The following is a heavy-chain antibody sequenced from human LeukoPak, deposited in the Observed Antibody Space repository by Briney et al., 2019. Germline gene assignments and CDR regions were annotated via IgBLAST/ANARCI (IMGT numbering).Heavy chain of an antibody. D-gene: IGHD6-13*01. CDR2: INSDGSGA. CDR1: GFTFSGYW. Sequence: GGSLRLSCAASGFTFSGYWMHWVRQAPGKGLVWVSHINSDGSGAIYADSVNGRFTISRDNAKNSLYLQMNSLRAEDTAVYYCARDVDSSSWEFDSWGQGTLVTVSS. J-gene: IGHJ4*02. CDR3: ARDVDSSSWEFDS. V-gene: IGHV3-74*01.